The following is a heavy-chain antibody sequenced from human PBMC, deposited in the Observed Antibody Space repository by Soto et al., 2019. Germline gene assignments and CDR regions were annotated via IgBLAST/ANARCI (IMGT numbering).Heavy chain of an antibody. CDR1: GYTFTNYG. CDR2: ISPYNGNT. CDR3: ARVASYYASPIPVGYFDY. J-gene: IGHJ4*02. Sequence: GASVKVSCKASGYTFTNYGITWVRQAPGQGLEWMGWISPYNGNTNYAQKFQGRVTLTTDTSTNTAYMQLRSLRSDDTAMYYCARVASYYASPIPVGYFDYWAQGTLVTVSS. V-gene: IGHV1-18*01. D-gene: IGHD3-16*01.